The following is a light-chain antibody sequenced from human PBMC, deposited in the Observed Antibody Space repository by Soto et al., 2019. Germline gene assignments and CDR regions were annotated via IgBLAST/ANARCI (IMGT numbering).Light chain of an antibody. Sequence: AIRMTQSPSSFSASTGDRVTITCRASQGISSYLAWYQQKPGKAPKLLIYAASTLQSGVPSRFSGSESGTDFTLNISCLQSKDFATYCCQQYYSYPYTLGQGATLEIK. CDR2: AAS. J-gene: IGKJ2*01. CDR3: QQYYSYPYT. CDR1: QGISSY. V-gene: IGKV1-8*01.